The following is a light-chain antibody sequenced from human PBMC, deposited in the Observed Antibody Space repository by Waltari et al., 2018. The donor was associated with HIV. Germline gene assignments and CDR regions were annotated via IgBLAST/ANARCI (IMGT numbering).Light chain of an antibody. V-gene: IGLV1-44*01. Sequence: QSVLTQPPSASGTPGQRVNLSCSGGRSTIGSNPVNWYRQFPGEAPKLLIYTNIQRPSGVPDRFSGSKSGTSASLAISGLQSEDEADFYCAVWDDSLRSVLFGGGTRLTVL. CDR2: TNI. CDR1: RSTIGSNP. CDR3: AVWDDSLRSVL. J-gene: IGLJ3*02.